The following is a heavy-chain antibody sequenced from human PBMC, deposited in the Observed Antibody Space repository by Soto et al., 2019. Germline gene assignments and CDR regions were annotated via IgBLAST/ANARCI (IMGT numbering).Heavy chain of an antibody. CDR1: GFSLTTGRVG. CDR2: IHWNDDN. V-gene: IGHV2-5*01. Sequence: QITLKETGPTLVKPTQTLTLTCTFSGFSLTTGRVGVGWIRQPPGKALEWLAVIHWNDDNHYSPSLKSRLTITKDTSKNHVVLTLTNMDPVDTATYYCTHRLVGSGQGYWGQGTLVTVSS. CDR3: THRLVGSGQGY. D-gene: IGHD2-15*01. J-gene: IGHJ4*02.